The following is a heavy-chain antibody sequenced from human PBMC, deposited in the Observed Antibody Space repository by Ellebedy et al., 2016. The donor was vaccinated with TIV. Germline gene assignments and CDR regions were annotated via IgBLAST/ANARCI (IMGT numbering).Heavy chain of an antibody. J-gene: IGHJ4*02. CDR3: AAGTGKSDFDY. CDR1: GFSFNNAW. CDR2: IKSKTDGGTR. V-gene: IGHV3-15*01. D-gene: IGHD7-27*01. Sequence: GESLKISCAASGFSFNNAWMSWVRQAPGKGLEWIGRIKSKTDGGTRDFAAPGKGRFTISRDDSKNTLYLQMNSLKSEDTGVYYCAAGTGKSDFDYWGQGTLVTVSS.